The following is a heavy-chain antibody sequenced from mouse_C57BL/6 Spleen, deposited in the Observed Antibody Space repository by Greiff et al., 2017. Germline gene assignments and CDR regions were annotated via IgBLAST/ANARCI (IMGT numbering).Heavy chain of an antibody. J-gene: IGHJ4*01. CDR3: ARDYDYDYYAMDY. V-gene: IGHV5-17*01. D-gene: IGHD2-4*01. CDR2: ISSGSSTI. CDR1: GFTFSDYG. Sequence: EVKLLESGGGLVKPGGSLKFSCAASGFTFSDYGMHWVRQAPEKGLEWVAYISSGSSTINYADKVKGRFTISRDNAKNTLFLRMNRLRSEDTSMYYCARDYDYDYYAMDYWGQGTSVTVSS.